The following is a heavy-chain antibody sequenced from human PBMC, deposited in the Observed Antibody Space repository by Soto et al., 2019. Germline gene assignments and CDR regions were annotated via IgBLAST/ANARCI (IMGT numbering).Heavy chain of an antibody. CDR1: GFTFSSHS. J-gene: IGHJ4*02. CDR3: ASASSASGDRDC. V-gene: IGHV3-30-3*01. Sequence: QVQLVESGGGVVQPGRSLRLSCAASGFTFSSHSIQWVRQAPGKGLEWVAVISYDGSIKYYADSVKGRFTTSRDNSKNTAYLQMNSLRAEDTAVFYCASASSASGDRDCWGQGTLVIVSS. CDR2: ISYDGSIK. D-gene: IGHD3-10*01.